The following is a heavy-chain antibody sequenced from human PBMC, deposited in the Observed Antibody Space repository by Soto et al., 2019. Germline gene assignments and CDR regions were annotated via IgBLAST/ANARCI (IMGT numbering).Heavy chain of an antibody. Sequence: ASVKVSCKVPENPLTNLTIAGLQQPPGKGLEWMGRAAPEEGEPIYPQKFQGRVSMTEDPSTDTAYMELTSLRSEDTAVYFCAADRKIVGTIGAFDFWGQGTLVTVSS. CDR3: AADRKIVGTIGAFDF. J-gene: IGHJ4*02. CDR2: AAPEEGEP. D-gene: IGHD1-26*01. V-gene: IGHV1-24*01. CDR1: ENPLTNLT.